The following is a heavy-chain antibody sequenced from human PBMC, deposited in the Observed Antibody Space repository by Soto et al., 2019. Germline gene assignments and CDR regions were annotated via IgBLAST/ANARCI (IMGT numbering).Heavy chain of an antibody. Sequence: ASVKVSCKASGYTFTSYYIHWVRQAPGQGLEWMVIINPSGGSTSYAQKFQGRVTMTRDTSTSTVYMELSSLRSEDTAVYYCARAPYSSSSPLYFDYWAQGTLVNVSS. V-gene: IGHV1-46*01. CDR2: INPSGGST. CDR1: GYTFTSYY. D-gene: IGHD6-6*01. J-gene: IGHJ4*02. CDR3: ARAPYSSSSPLYFDY.